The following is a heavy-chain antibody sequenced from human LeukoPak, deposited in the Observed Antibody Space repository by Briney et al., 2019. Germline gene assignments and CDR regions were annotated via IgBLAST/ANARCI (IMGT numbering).Heavy chain of an antibody. Sequence: PGGSLSLSCTASGFTFSSSHWLTWVRQAPGKGLEWVANIKLDGRAKYYVDSVKGRFTISTDNARTSRYLQMNSLRVEDTAVYYCVGLDGYLDLWGRGTLVTVSS. V-gene: IGHV3-7*02. CDR1: GFTFSSSHW. D-gene: IGHD1-1*01. CDR2: IKLDGRAK. CDR3: VGLDGYLDL. J-gene: IGHJ2*01.